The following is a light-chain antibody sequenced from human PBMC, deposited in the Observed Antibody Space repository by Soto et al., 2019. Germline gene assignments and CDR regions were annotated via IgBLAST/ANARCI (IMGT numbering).Light chain of an antibody. J-gene: IGKJ1*01. V-gene: IGKV3-15*01. CDR3: QQYNNWPWT. CDR1: QSVSSN. Sequence: ELVMTQSPATLSVSPGERATLSCRASQSVSSNLAWYQQKPGQAPRLLIYGASTRATGIPARFSGSGSGTEFTLTISSLQSEDFALYYCQQYNNWPWTVGQGTKV. CDR2: GAS.